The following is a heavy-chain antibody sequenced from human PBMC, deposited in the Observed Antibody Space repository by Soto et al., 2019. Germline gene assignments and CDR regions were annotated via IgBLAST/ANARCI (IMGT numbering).Heavy chain of an antibody. CDR2: IDPSDSYT. D-gene: IGHD6-25*01. V-gene: IGHV5-10-1*01. CDR1: GYSFTSYW. J-gene: IGHJ6*02. CDR3: ARRSANAATDYYYYGMDV. Sequence: GESLKISCKGSGYSFTSYWISWVRQMPGKGLEWMGRIDPSDSYTNYSPSFQGHVTISADKSISTAYLQWSSLKASDTAMYYCARRSANAATDYYYYGMDVWGQGTTVTVSS.